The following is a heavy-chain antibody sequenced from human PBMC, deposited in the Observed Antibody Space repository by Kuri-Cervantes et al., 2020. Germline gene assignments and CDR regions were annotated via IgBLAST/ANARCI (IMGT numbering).Heavy chain of an antibody. Sequence: GGSLRLSCAASGFTFSSYWMSWVRQAPGKGLEWVANIKQDGSEKYYVDSVEGRFTISRDNAKNSLYLQMNSLRAEDTAVYYCAKRRGPGAAAFDYWGQGTLVTVSS. CDR1: GFTFSSYW. CDR2: IKQDGSEK. D-gene: IGHD6-13*01. J-gene: IGHJ4*02. CDR3: AKRRGPGAAAFDY. V-gene: IGHV3-7*01.